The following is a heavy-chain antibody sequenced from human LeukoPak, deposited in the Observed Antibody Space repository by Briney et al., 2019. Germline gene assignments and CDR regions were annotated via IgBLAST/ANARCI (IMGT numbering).Heavy chain of an antibody. V-gene: IGHV4-30-4*01. CDR1: GGSISSGDYY. D-gene: IGHD3-9*01. Sequence: PSQTLSLTCTVSGGSISSGDYYWSWIRQPPGKGLEWIGYIYYSGSTYYNPPLKSRVTISVDTSKNQFSLKLSSVTAADTAVYYCARIDILTGYPFDYWGQGTLVTVSS. CDR2: IYYSGST. CDR3: ARIDILTGYPFDY. J-gene: IGHJ4*02.